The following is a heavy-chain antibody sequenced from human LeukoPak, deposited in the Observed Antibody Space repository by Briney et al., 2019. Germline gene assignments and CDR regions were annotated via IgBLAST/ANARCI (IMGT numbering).Heavy chain of an antibody. V-gene: IGHV1-2*02. CDR1: GYTFTGYY. Sequence: ASVKVSCKASGYTFTGYYMHWVRQAPGQGLEWMGWINPNSGGTNYAQKFQGRVTMTRDTSISTAYMELSRLRSDDTAVYYCARVIAAARGDYYYYYYMDVWGKGTTVTVSS. D-gene: IGHD6-13*01. CDR3: ARVIAAARGDYYYYYYMDV. J-gene: IGHJ6*03. CDR2: INPNSGGT.